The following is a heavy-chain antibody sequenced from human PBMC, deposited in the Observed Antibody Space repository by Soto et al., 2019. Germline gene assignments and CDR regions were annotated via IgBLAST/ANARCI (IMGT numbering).Heavy chain of an antibody. CDR3: ACLNFDILPAYYAFDI. CDR1: GGSISSTNW. Sequence: SETLSLTCVVSGGSISSTNWWTWVRQPPGKRLEWVGEIYHNGSPTYSPSLRGRATISVDKSNNQYSLKLTSVTAADTAVYYCACLNFDILPAYYAFDIWGQGTMVTVSS. V-gene: IGHV4-4*02. J-gene: IGHJ3*02. CDR2: IYHNGSP. D-gene: IGHD3-9*01.